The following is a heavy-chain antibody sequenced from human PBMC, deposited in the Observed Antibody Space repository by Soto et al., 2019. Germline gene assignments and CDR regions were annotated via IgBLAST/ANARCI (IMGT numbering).Heavy chain of an antibody. Sequence: GGSLRLSCAASGFTFSSYAMSWVRQAPGKGLEWVSAISGSGRSTYYADSVKGRFTISRDNSKNTLYLQMDSLRAEDTAVYYCAKGTNYYGIFDYWGQGTLVTVSS. J-gene: IGHJ4*02. CDR2: ISGSGRST. CDR3: AKGTNYYGIFDY. CDR1: GFTFSSYA. D-gene: IGHD3-10*01. V-gene: IGHV3-23*01.